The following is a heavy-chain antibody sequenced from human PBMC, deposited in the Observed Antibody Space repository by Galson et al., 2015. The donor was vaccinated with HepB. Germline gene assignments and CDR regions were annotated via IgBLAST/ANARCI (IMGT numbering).Heavy chain of an antibody. D-gene: IGHD4-23*01. J-gene: IGHJ4*02. CDR2: INPNSGGT. Sequence: SVKVSCKASGYTFTDYYMYWVRQAPGQGLEWMGWINPNSGGTKYAQKFQGWVTMTRDTSISTAYMELSRLRSDDTAVYYCASGARSIDYGGDENYFDYWGQGTLVTVSS. CDR1: GYTFTDYY. CDR3: ASGARSIDYGGDENYFDY. V-gene: IGHV1-2*04.